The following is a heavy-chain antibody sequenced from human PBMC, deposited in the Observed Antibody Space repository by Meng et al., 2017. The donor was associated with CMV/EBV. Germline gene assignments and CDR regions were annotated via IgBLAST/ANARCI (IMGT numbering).Heavy chain of an antibody. D-gene: IGHD6-19*01. CDR2: INHSGST. Sequence: GSLRLSCAVYGGSFSGYYWSWIRQPPGKGLEWIGEINHSGSTNYNPSLKSRVTISVDTSKNQFSLKLSSVTAADTAVYYCRVYSSGWYYFDYWGQGTLVTVSS. J-gene: IGHJ4*02. V-gene: IGHV4-34*03. CDR3: RVYSSGWYYFDY. CDR1: GGSFSGYY.